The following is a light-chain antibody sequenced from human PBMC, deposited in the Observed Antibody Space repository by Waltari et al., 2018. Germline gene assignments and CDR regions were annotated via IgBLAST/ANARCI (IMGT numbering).Light chain of an antibody. V-gene: IGLV2-14*03. CDR2: DVT. CDR1: RSDLGGYNY. CDR3: NSYTIRGTWV. J-gene: IGLJ3*02. Sequence: QSALTQPASVSWSPGQSITISCTGTRSDLGGYNYVSWSQQHPGKAPKLMIYDVTELPSGVSNRFSGSKSGNTDSLTISGLQAEDEDDYYCNSYTIRGTWVFGGGTKLTVL.